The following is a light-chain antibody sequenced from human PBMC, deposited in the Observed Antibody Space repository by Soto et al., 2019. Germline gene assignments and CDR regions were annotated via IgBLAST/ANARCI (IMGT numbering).Light chain of an antibody. V-gene: IGKV1-5*01. J-gene: IGKJ1*01. CDR1: QTISTW. CDR2: DAS. Sequence: IQVTQSPPTLSASLADRVTITCRASQTISTWMSWYQQKPGKAPKLLVYDASTLQSGVASRFSGSGSGTEFTLIISGLQPDDSATYYCQQYTNTNKPWMFGQGTKVDI. CDR3: QQYTNTNKPWM.